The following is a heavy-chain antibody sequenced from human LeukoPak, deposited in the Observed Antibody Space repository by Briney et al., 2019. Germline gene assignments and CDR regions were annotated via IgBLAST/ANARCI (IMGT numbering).Heavy chain of an antibody. J-gene: IGHJ4*02. Sequence: SVKVSCKASGGTFSSYAISWVRQAPGQGLEWMGRIIPILGIANYAQKFQGRVTITADKSTSTAYMELSSLRSEETAVYYCARDMGVGYSYLMFDYWGQGTLVTVSS. CDR2: IIPILGIA. V-gene: IGHV1-69*04. CDR1: GGTFSSYA. D-gene: IGHD5-18*01. CDR3: ARDMGVGYSYLMFDY.